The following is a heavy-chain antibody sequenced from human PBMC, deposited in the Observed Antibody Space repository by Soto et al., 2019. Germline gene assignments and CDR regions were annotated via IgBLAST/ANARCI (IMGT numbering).Heavy chain of an antibody. J-gene: IGHJ4*02. CDR1: RHTIMYYL. V-gene: IGHV1-18*01. Sequence: VEVKQSEAQVREPGASVKVSCTAERHTIMYYLVTWVRQAPGHGLEFVGWISAGNHNTKHAQRVQDRVTFTSDTSTSTAYMELRGLRSDDTGMYYCIWCQAGGPDYWGQGTQVAVAS. D-gene: IGHD2-15*01. CDR2: ISAGNHNT. CDR3: IWCQAGGPDY.